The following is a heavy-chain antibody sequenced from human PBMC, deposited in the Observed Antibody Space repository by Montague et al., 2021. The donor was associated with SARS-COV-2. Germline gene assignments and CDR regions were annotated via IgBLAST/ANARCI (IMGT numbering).Heavy chain of an antibody. V-gene: IGHV4-34*01. J-gene: IGHJ6*02. CDR3: ASHCGGGRCYFGMDV. Sequence: SETLSLTCDVSGWSFSSSWCRIRHPPGRGLEWVGQISHGGGTNYNPPLTSRVTIAVDTSKNQVSLKLSSVTAAVTAVYYCASHCGGGRCYFGMDVWGQGTPLTVSS. CDR1: GWSFSSS. CDR2: ISHGGGT. D-gene: IGHD2-15*01.